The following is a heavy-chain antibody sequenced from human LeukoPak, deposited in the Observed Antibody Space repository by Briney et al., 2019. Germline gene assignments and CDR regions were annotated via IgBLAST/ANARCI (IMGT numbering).Heavy chain of an antibody. CDR1: GFSFRYFA. Sequence: PGGSLRLSCVGSGFSFRYFAIHWVRQAPGKGLEYVSVINTDGRITYYADSVKGRFTISRDNSKNTVYLQMGSLRGDDMAVYCGARGGGSCCDFDYWGQGALVTVSS. J-gene: IGHJ4*02. V-gene: IGHV3-64*02. CDR3: ARGGGSCCDFDY. D-gene: IGHD1-26*01. CDR2: INTDGRIT.